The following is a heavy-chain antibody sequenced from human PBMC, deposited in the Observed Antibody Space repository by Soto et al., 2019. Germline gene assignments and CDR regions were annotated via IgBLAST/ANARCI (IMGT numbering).Heavy chain of an antibody. J-gene: IGHJ5*02. Sequence: SETLSLTCSVSGGSITDNYWTWIRQSPGKGLEWVGYIYYTGITNYNPSLKRRVTISLDRSKNQFSLKLDSVTAADTAVYYCARALDYDFWGGRNRFDPWGQGTLVTVSS. CDR1: GGSITDNY. D-gene: IGHD3-3*01. CDR2: IYYTGIT. CDR3: ARALDYDFWGGRNRFDP. V-gene: IGHV4-59*01.